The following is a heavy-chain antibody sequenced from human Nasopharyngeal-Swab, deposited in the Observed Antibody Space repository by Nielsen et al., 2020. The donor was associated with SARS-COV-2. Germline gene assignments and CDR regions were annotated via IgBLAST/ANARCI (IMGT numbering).Heavy chain of an antibody. V-gene: IGHV3-23*01. CDR3: AKWAKYSSGWATGYY. D-gene: IGHD6-19*01. J-gene: IGHJ4*02. Sequence: GGSLRLSCAASGFTFSSYAMSWVRQAPGKGLGWVSAISGSVGSTYYADSLKGRFTISRDNSKNTLYLQMNILRAEDTSVYYCAKWAKYSSGWATGYYWGQGTLVTVSS. CDR2: ISGSVGST. CDR1: GFTFSSYA.